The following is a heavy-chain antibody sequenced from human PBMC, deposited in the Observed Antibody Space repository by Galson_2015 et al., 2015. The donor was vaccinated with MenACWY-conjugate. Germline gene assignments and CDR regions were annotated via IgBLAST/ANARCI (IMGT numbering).Heavy chain of an antibody. J-gene: IGHJ6*03. V-gene: IGHV1-69*13. CDR1: GGTFSSYA. CDR3: ASAVVYYDSSGHDRGYYYYYYMDV. CDR2: IIPIFGTA. Sequence: SVKVSCKASGGTFSSYAISWVRQAPGQGLEWMGGIIPIFGTANYAQKFQGRVTITADESTSTAYMELSSLRSEDTAVYYCASAVVYYDSSGHDRGYYYYYYMDVWGKGTTVTVSS. D-gene: IGHD3-22*01.